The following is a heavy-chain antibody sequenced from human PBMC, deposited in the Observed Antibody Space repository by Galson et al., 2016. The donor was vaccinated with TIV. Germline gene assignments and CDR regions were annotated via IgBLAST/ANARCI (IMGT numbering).Heavy chain of an antibody. D-gene: IGHD4-17*01. J-gene: IGHJ4*02. V-gene: IGHV1-8*02. CDR2: MNPNSGNT. Sequence: SGYTFTSYDIHWVRQATGQGLEWMGWMNPNSGNTGYAQKFRGRVTMTRNTSVRTAYMELSSLRSEDTAVYYCARSGDYGDYWGQGTLVTVSS. CDR3: ARSGDYGDY. CDR1: GYTFTSYD.